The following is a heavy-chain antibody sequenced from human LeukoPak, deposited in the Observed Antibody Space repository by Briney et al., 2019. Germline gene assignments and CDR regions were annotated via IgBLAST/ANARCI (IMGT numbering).Heavy chain of an antibody. CDR1: GFTFSSYW. CDR2: ISPDGSTT. Sequence: GGSLRLSCAASGFTFSSYWMHWVRHAPGKGLVWFSRISPDGSTTGHADSVKGRFTTSRDNAKNTLFLQMNSLRAEDTAVYYCTRDFDFSSAIWGQGTLVTVSS. J-gene: IGHJ4*02. V-gene: IGHV3-74*01. D-gene: IGHD3-3*01. CDR3: TRDFDFSSAI.